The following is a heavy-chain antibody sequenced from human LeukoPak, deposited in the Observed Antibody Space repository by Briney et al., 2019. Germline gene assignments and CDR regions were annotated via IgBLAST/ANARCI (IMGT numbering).Heavy chain of an antibody. V-gene: IGHV4-59*08. J-gene: IGHJ4*02. Sequence: ASETLSLTCTVSGGSISSYYWSWIRQPPGKGLEWIGYIYYSGSTNYNPSLKSRVTISVDTSKNQFSLKLSSVTAADTAVYYCARSSDYYGSDQLDYWGQGTLVTVSS. CDR2: IYYSGST. CDR3: ARSSDYYGSDQLDY. D-gene: IGHD3-10*01. CDR1: GGSISSYY.